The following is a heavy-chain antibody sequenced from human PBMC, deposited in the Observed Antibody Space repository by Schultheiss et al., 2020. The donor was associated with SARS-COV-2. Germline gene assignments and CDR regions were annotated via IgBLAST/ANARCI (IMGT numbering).Heavy chain of an antibody. D-gene: IGHD1/OR15-1a*01. Sequence: GESLKISCAASGFTFSSYDMHWVRQATGKGLEWVSAIGTAGDTYYPGSVKGRFTISRDNSKNTLYLQMNSLRAEDTAVYYCANNSYFDYWGQGTLVTVSS. CDR2: IGTAGDT. J-gene: IGHJ4*02. CDR3: ANNSYFDY. V-gene: IGHV3-13*01. CDR1: GFTFSSYD.